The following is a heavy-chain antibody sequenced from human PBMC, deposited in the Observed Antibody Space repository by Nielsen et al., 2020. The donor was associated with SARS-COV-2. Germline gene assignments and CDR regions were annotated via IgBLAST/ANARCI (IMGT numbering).Heavy chain of an antibody. D-gene: IGHD3-10*01. Sequence: GESLKISCAASGFSVSRYFMSWVRQAPGKGLEWLSIIYRSDNSYYADSVKGRFTISIDNSKNTLYLQMNSLTGDDTAVYYCASGSGDSLAFDIWGQGTMVIVSS. CDR1: GFSVSRYF. CDR3: ASGSGDSLAFDI. V-gene: IGHV3-53*01. J-gene: IGHJ3*02. CDR2: IYRSDNS.